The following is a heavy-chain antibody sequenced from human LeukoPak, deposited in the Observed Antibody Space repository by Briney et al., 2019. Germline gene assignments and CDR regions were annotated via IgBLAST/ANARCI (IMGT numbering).Heavy chain of an antibody. D-gene: IGHD5-18*01. Sequence: GGSLRLSCAASGFTFSDCWMHWVRQRPGEGLEYVSRITTDGSSTTYADSVKGRFTISRDNSKNTLYLQMNSLRAEDTAVYYCAKPQGTAMALDYWGQGTLVTVSS. V-gene: IGHV3-74*01. CDR1: GFTFSDCW. CDR3: AKPQGTAMALDY. CDR2: ITTDGSST. J-gene: IGHJ4*02.